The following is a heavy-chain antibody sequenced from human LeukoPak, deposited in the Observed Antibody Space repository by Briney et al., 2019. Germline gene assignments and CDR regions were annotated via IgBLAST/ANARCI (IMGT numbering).Heavy chain of an antibody. V-gene: IGHV4-34*01. D-gene: IGHD3-3*01. CDR2: INHSGGT. J-gene: IGHJ3*02. CDR1: GFTFSSYG. Sequence: GSLRLSCAASGFTFSSYGMSWVRQPPGKGLEWIGEINHSGGTNYNPSLKSRVTISVDTSKNQFSLRLSSVTAADTAVYYCARAVRYYDFWSGYCSGLSGCAFDIWGQGTMVTVSS. CDR3: ARAVRYYDFWSGYCSGLSGCAFDI.